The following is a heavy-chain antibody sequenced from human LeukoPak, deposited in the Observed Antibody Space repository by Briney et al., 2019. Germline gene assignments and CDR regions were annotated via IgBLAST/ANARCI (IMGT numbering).Heavy chain of an antibody. Sequence: SVKVSCKASGGTFSSYAISWVRQAPGQGLEWMGGIIPIFGTANYAQKFQGRVTITTDESTSTAYMELSSLRSEDTAVYYCARGDVVVVAATDYYYYMDVWSKGTTVTVSS. CDR3: ARGDVVVVAATDYYYYMDV. CDR1: GGTFSSYA. CDR2: IIPIFGTA. D-gene: IGHD2-15*01. J-gene: IGHJ6*03. V-gene: IGHV1-69*05.